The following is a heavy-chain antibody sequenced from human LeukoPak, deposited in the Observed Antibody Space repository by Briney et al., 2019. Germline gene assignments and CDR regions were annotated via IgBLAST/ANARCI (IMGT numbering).Heavy chain of an antibody. CDR1: GGSMKSFY. Sequence: PSETLSLTCTVSGGSMKSFYWNWIRQPPGRGLEWIGEINHSGSTNYNPSLKSRVTISVDTSKNQFSLKLSSVTAADTAVYYCARVRLRTFPPQRYFDYWGQGTLVTVSS. CDR2: INHSGST. J-gene: IGHJ4*02. V-gene: IGHV4-34*01. CDR3: ARVRLRTFPPQRYFDY. D-gene: IGHD2/OR15-2a*01.